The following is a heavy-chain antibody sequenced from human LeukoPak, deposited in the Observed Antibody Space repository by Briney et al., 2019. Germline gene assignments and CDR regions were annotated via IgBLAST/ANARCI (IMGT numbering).Heavy chain of an antibody. CDR2: IYNGVNT. V-gene: IGHV4-61*01. CDR1: GASVSSASY. Sequence: SETLSLTCTVSGASVSSASYWSWIRQPPGKGVEWIAHIYNGVNTNYNPSLKSRVTISVDTSKNQFSLKLSSVTAADTAVYYCARHPPYDFPNPDFDYWGQGTLVTVSS. J-gene: IGHJ4*02. CDR3: ARHPPYDFPNPDFDY. D-gene: IGHD3-3*01.